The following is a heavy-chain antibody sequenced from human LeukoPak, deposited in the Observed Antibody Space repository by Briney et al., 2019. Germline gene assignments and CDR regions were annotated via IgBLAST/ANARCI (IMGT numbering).Heavy chain of an antibody. J-gene: IGHJ4*02. CDR3: ARDSRLAARTYFDY. D-gene: IGHD6-6*01. V-gene: IGHV4-4*07. Sequence: PSETLSLTCTVPGGSISSFYWSWIRQSAGKGLEWIGRMYPTGDTKYNPSLNSRVAMSVDTSKNQFSLRLSSVTAADTAVYYCARDSRLAARTYFDYWGQGILVTVSS. CDR2: MYPTGDT. CDR1: GGSISSFY.